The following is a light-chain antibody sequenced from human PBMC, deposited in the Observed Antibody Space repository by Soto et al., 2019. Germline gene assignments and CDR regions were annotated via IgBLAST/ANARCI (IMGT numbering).Light chain of an antibody. Sequence: QPVLTQPPSASGTPGQRVTISCSGNSSNIGSNYVFWYEQLPGTVPKLLIYRNNQRPSGVPDRISGSKSGTSASLAISGLRSEDEADYYCAAWDVSLSGVVFGGGTKLTVL. V-gene: IGLV1-47*01. CDR2: RNN. J-gene: IGLJ2*01. CDR1: SSNIGSNY. CDR3: AAWDVSLSGVV.